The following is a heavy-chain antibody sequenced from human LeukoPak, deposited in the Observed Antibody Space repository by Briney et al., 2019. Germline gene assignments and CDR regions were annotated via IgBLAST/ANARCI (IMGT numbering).Heavy chain of an antibody. V-gene: IGHV3-7*01. CDR2: IKQDGSDK. CDR1: GFTFSSYW. D-gene: IGHD3-10*01. J-gene: IGHJ4*02. Sequence: GGSLRLSCAASGFTFSSYWMNWVRQAPGKGLEWMASIKQDGSDKFYVDSVRGRFTISRDNAKNSLYLQMNSLRAEETAVYYCARDPGDYWGQGTLVTVSS. CDR3: ARDPGDY.